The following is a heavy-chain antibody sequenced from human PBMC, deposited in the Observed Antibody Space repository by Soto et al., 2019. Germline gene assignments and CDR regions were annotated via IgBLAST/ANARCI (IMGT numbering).Heavy chain of an antibody. D-gene: IGHD6-13*01. CDR3: ARGVKSPYGYSSSWYRFFDY. CDR2: INHSGST. V-gene: IGHV4-34*01. J-gene: IGHJ4*02. Sequence: QVQLQQWGAGLLKPSETLSLTCAVYGGSFSGYYWSWIRQPPGKGLEWIGEINHSGSTNYNPSLKSRVPISVDTSKNQFSLKLSAVTAADTAVYYCARGVKSPYGYSSSWYRFFDYWGQGTLVTVSS. CDR1: GGSFSGYY.